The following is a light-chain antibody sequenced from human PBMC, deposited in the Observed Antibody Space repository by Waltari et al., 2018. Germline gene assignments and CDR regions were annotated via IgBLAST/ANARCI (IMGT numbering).Light chain of an antibody. CDR3: QQRSNWPRT. J-gene: IGKJ1*01. CDR2: DAS. CDR1: QSVSSY. Sequence: EIVLTQSPATLSLSPGERATLTCRASQSVSSYLAWDQQKPGQAPRHLIYDASNRATGIPARFSGSGSGTDFTLTISSLEPEDFAVYYCQQRSNWPRTFGQGTKVEIK. V-gene: IGKV3-11*01.